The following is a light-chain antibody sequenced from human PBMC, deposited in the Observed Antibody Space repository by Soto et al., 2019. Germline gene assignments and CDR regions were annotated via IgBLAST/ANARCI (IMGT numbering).Light chain of an antibody. CDR2: DAS. Sequence: DIVMTQSPLSLPVTPGEPASISCRSSQILLHSNGKNYLAWYQQKPGRAPKLLIYDASTLESWVPSRFSGSGSGTEFTLTISSLQPDDFATYYCQQYSAKWAFGQGTKVDIK. J-gene: IGKJ1*01. CDR1: QILLHSNGKNY. CDR3: QQYSAKWA. V-gene: IGKV2-28*01.